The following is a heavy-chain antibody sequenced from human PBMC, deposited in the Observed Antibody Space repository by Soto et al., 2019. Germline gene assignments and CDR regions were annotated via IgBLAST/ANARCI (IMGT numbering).Heavy chain of an antibody. Sequence: PSETLSLTCTVSGGSISSGGYYWSWIRQHPGKGLEWIGYIYYSGSTYYNPSLKSRVTISVDTSTSTVYMELSSLRSEDTAVYYCARTGGYFDWLPPYYFDYWGQGTLVTVSS. V-gene: IGHV4-31*03. CDR1: GGSISSGGYY. J-gene: IGHJ4*02. CDR3: ARTGGYFDWLPPYYFDY. CDR2: IYYSGST. D-gene: IGHD3-9*01.